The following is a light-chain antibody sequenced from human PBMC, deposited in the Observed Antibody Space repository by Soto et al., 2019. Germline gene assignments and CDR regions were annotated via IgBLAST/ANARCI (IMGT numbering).Light chain of an antibody. CDR3: QQTYAAPLT. J-gene: IGKJ4*01. CDR2: AAS. Sequence: DIRMTQAPSSLSAIVGDTVTITCQTGPPISVYLNLYQQKPGKAPTLLISAASTLQSGVPSRFSGSGKGTHFTLSISDLRPEDFATYYCQQTYAAPLTFGGGTKVDIK. V-gene: IGKV1-39*01. CDR1: PPISVY.